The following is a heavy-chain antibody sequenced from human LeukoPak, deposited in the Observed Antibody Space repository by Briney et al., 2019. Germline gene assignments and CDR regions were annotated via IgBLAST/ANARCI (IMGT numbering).Heavy chain of an antibody. CDR2: IKQDGSEK. D-gene: IGHD3-9*01. CDR3: ARGGLRYFDCFDY. J-gene: IGHJ4*02. V-gene: IGHV3-7*04. Sequence: PGGSLRLSCAASGFTFSSYWMSWVRQAPRKGLEWVANIKQDGSEKYYVDSVKGRFTISRDNAKNSLYLQMNSLRAEDTAVYYCARGGLRYFDCFDYWGQGTLVTVSS. CDR1: GFTFSSYW.